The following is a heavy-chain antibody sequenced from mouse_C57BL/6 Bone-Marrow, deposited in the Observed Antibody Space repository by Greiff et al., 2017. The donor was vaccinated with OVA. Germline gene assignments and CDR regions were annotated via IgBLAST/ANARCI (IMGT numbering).Heavy chain of an antibody. J-gene: IGHJ2*01. CDR2: IYPRSGNT. D-gene: IGHD4-1*01. CDR1: GYTFTSYG. V-gene: IGHV1-81*01. Sequence: QVHVKQSGAELARPGASVKLSCKASGYTFTSYGISWVKQRTGQGLEWIGEIYPRSGNTYYNEKFKGTATLTADKSSSTAYMELRSLTSEDSAVYFCAVWGYYLDYWGQGTTLTVSS. CDR3: AVWGYYLDY.